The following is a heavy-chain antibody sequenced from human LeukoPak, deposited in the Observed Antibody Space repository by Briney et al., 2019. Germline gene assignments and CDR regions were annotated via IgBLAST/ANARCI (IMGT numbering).Heavy chain of an antibody. V-gene: IGHV5-51*01. CDR2: IYPGDSDT. CDR3: ARLECSGGSCYSVDY. D-gene: IGHD2-15*01. Sequence: GESLKISCKGSGSSFTSYWIGWVRQMPGKGLEWMGIIYPGDSDTRYSPSFQGQVTISAAKPISTAYLQWSSLKASDTATYYCARLECSGGSCYSVDYWGQGTLVTVSS. J-gene: IGHJ4*02. CDR1: GSSFTSYW.